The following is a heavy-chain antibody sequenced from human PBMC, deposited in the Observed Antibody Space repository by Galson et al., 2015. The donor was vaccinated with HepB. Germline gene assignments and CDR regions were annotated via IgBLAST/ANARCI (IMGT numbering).Heavy chain of an antibody. CDR1: GGTFSSYA. V-gene: IGHV1-69*13. J-gene: IGHJ6*03. CDR2: IIPIFGTA. Sequence: SVKVSCKASGGTFSSYAISWVRQAPGQGLEWMGGIIPIFGTANYAQKFQGRVTITADESTSTAYMELSSLRSEDTAVYYCAREDSSSWYGYYYYYMDVWGKGTTVTVSS. D-gene: IGHD6-13*01. CDR3: AREDSSSWYGYYYYYMDV.